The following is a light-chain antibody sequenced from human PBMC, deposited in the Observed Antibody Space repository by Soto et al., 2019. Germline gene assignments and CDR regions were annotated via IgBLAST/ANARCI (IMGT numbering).Light chain of an antibody. V-gene: IGLV1-44*01. CDR2: RHD. CDR1: SSNIGKNP. J-gene: IGLJ2*01. CDR3: ATWDDGLGAPL. Sequence: QSVLTQPPSASGTPGQSVTVSCSGGSSNIGKNPVTWYQQLPGAAPKLLIHRHDQRPSGVPDRFSASKSDASASLAISGLQSEDEADYFCATWDDGLGAPLFGGGTKLTVL.